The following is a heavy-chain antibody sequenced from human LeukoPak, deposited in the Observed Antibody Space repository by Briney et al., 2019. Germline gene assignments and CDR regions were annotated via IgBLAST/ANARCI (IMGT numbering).Heavy chain of an antibody. J-gene: IGHJ5*02. CDR3: AKDPFGVAQEGWFDP. Sequence: GGSLRLSCAASGFTFSNYGMHWVRQAPGKGLEWVTFIHYDGDNYKGYADSVKGRFTVSRDSSKNTLYLQMDSLRPDDTAVYYCAKDPFGVAQEGWFDPWGQGTLVTVSS. D-gene: IGHD2-8*01. CDR1: GFTFSNYG. CDR2: IHYDGDNYK. V-gene: IGHV3-30*02.